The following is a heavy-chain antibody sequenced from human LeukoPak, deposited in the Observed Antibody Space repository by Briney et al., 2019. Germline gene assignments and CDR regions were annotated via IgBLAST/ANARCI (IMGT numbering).Heavy chain of an antibody. D-gene: IGHD3-3*01. Sequence: GGSLRLSCTASRISFSRYTMSWARQAPGKGLEWVSAISDSGGDTWYTDSVKGRFTISRDNSKNTLYLQMNSLRAEDTAIYYCANTFTRYLEADYWGQGTLVTVSS. CDR2: ISDSGGDT. V-gene: IGHV3-23*01. J-gene: IGHJ4*02. CDR3: ANTFTRYLEADY. CDR1: RISFSRYT.